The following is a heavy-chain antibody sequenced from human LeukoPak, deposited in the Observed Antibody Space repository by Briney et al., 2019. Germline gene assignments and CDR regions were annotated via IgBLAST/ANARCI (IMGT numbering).Heavy chain of an antibody. V-gene: IGHV4-39*07. J-gene: IGHJ5*02. CDR3: ARIYSSSWFLNWFDP. CDR1: GGSISNSRYD. D-gene: IGHD6-13*01. Sequence: PSETLSLTCTVSGGSISNSRYDWGWIRQPPGKGLECIGTIYHSGSTYYNPSLKSRVAISVDTSKNQFSLKLNSVTAADTAVYYCARIYSSSWFLNWFDPWGQGTLVTVSS. CDR2: IYHSGST.